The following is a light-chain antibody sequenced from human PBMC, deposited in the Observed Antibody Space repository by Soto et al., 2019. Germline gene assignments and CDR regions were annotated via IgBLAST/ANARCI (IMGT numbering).Light chain of an antibody. Sequence: QAVVTQPPSVSGAPGQRVTISCTGSSSNIGAGYDVYWYQQLPGTAPKLLIYGNNNRPSGVPDRFSGSKSGTSASLAITGLQSQDEADYYCQSYDSSLSGYVFGTGTQLTVL. CDR3: QSYDSSLSGYV. CDR1: SSNIGAGYD. J-gene: IGLJ1*01. V-gene: IGLV1-40*01. CDR2: GNN.